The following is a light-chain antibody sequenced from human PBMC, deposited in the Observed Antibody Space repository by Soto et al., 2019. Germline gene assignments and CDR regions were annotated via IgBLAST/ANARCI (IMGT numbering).Light chain of an antibody. J-gene: IGKJ1*01. Sequence: EILMTQSSCTLSVPAGERATLSCRASESVRRNLDWYQQKPGQAPRLLIYDASTRATGIPERFSGSGSGTDFTLTIDRLASEDFEVYFCQQYGDLPWTFGQGTKVDIK. CDR3: QQYGDLPWT. CDR1: ESVRRN. V-gene: IGKV3-15*01. CDR2: DAS.